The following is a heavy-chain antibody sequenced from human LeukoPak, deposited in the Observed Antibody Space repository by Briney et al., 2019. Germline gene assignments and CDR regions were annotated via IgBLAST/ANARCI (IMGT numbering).Heavy chain of an antibody. CDR3: ARDRANLYDFSYYYMDV. V-gene: IGHV4-59*01. CDR1: GGSISSYY. Sequence: PSETLSLTCTVSGGSISSYYWSWIRQPPGKGLEWIGYIYYSGSTNCNPSLKSRVTISVDTSKNQFSLKLSSVTAADTAVYYCARDRANLYDFSYYYMDVWGKGTTVTVSS. D-gene: IGHD3-3*01. J-gene: IGHJ6*03. CDR2: IYYSGST.